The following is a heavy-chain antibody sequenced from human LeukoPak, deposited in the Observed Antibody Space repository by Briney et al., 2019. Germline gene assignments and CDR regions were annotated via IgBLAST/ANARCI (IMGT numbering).Heavy chain of an antibody. V-gene: IGHV3-30*18. CDR3: AKEAMAESNYFDY. J-gene: IGHJ4*02. CDR2: ISYDGSNK. Sequence: GGSLRPSCAASGFTFGSYGMHWVRQAPGKGLEWVAVISYDGSNKYYADSVKGRFTISRDNSKNTLYLQMNSLRAEDTAVYYCAKEAMAESNYFDYWGQGTLVTVSS. D-gene: IGHD5-18*01. CDR1: GFTFGSYG.